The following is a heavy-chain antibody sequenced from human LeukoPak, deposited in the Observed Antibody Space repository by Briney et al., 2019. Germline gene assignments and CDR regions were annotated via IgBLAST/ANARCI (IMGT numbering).Heavy chain of an antibody. CDR2: IYTSGST. J-gene: IGHJ3*02. Sequence: SETLSLSCTVSGGSISSGSYYWSWIRQPAGKGLEWIGRIYTSGSTNYNPSLKSRVTISVDTSKNQFSLKLSSVTAADTAVYYCARDLYLRFLEWSDAFDIWGQGTMVTVSS. CDR1: GGSISSGSYY. V-gene: IGHV4-61*02. CDR3: ARDLYLRFLEWSDAFDI. D-gene: IGHD3-3*01.